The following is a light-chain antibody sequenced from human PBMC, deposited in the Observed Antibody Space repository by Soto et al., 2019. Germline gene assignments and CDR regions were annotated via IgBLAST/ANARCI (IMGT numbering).Light chain of an antibody. J-gene: IGLJ2*01. CDR1: SSNIGSNT. CDR2: PNN. CDR3: AAWDDSLNAVV. Sequence: QSVLTQPPSASRTPGQRVTISCSGSSSNIGSNTVNWYQQLPGTAPKLLIYPNNQRPSGVPDRFSGSKSGTSASLAISGLQSEDEADYSCAAWDDSLNAVVFGGGTKLTVL. V-gene: IGLV1-44*01.